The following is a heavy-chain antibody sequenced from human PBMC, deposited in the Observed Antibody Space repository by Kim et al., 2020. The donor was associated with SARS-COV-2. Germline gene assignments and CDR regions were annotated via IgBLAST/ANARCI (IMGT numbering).Heavy chain of an antibody. Sequence: GGSLRLSCAASGFTFSDYYMSWIRQAPGKGLEWVSYISSSGSTIYYADSVKGRFTISRDNAKNSLYLQMNSLRAEDTAVYYCARDSEVDIVVVTAIPGSFDYWGQGTLVTVSS. CDR2: ISSSGSTI. J-gene: IGHJ4*02. D-gene: IGHD2-21*02. CDR1: GFTFSDYY. CDR3: ARDSEVDIVVVTAIPGSFDY. V-gene: IGHV3-11*01.